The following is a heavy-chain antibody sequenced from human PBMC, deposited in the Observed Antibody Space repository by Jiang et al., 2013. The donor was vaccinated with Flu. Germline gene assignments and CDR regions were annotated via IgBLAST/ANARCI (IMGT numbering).Heavy chain of an antibody. CDR3: VRQEVGVGFDF. Sequence: GAEVKKPGESLKISCKGSGYSFTTYWIGWVRQVPGKGLEWMGLIYPTDSETRYSPSFQGQVTISADKSSTTTYLQWISLKASDTAIYYCVRQEVGVGFDFWGQGALVTVSS. CDR2: IYPTDSET. V-gene: IGHV5-51*01. J-gene: IGHJ4*02. CDR1: GYSFTTYW. D-gene: IGHD1-26*01.